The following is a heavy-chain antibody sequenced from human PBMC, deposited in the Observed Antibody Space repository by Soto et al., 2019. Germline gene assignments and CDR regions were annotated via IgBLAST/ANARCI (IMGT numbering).Heavy chain of an antibody. Sequence: SEPLSFTYTISGGSSSRGDYYWSWFRQPPGKGLECIGEINHSGSTNYNPSLKSRVTISVDTSKNQFSLKLSSVTAADTAVYYCARLLAGVWGQGTTVTVYS. V-gene: IGHV4-61*08. D-gene: IGHD2-15*01. CDR3: ARLLAGV. CDR1: GGSSSRGDYY. J-gene: IGHJ6*02. CDR2: INHSGST.